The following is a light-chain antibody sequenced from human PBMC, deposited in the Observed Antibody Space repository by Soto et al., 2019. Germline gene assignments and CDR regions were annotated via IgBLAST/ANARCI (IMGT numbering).Light chain of an antibody. CDR3: QQYNNWPRT. Sequence: EIVLTQSPATLSLSPVERATLSCMASQSVSSYLAWYQQKPGQAPRLLIYDASNRATGIPARFSGSGSGTDFTLTISRLEPEDFAVYYCQQYNNWPRTFGQGTKVDI. CDR2: DAS. V-gene: IGKV3-11*01. J-gene: IGKJ1*01. CDR1: QSVSSY.